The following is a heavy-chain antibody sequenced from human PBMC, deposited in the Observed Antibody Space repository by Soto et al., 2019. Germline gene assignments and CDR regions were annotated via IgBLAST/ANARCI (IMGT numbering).Heavy chain of an antibody. Sequence: EVQLVESGGGLVQRGGSLRLSCAASGFTFSDYWMHWVRQAPGKGPVWLSRINGDGSNTNHAHFVKGRFTISRDNAKNTLYLQINSLRAEYTAVYYCVSSMTTLTIDWLDPWGRGTQVTVSS. CDR3: VSSMTTLTIDWLDP. CDR1: GFTFSDYW. CDR2: INGDGSNT. J-gene: IGHJ5*02. D-gene: IGHD4-17*01. V-gene: IGHV3-74*01.